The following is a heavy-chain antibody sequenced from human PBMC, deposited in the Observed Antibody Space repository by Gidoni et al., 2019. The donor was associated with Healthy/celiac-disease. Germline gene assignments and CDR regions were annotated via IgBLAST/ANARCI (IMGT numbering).Heavy chain of an antibody. J-gene: IGHJ4*02. D-gene: IGHD6-19*01. Sequence: QLQLQESGPGLVKPSETLSLTCTVSGGSISSSSYYWGWIRQPPGKGLEWIGSIYYSGSTYYNPSLKSRVTISVDTSKNQFSLKLSSVTAADTAVYYCARFGIAVAGFDYWGQGTLVTVSS. V-gene: IGHV4-39*01. CDR3: ARFGIAVAGFDY. CDR2: IYYSGST. CDR1: GGSISSSSYY.